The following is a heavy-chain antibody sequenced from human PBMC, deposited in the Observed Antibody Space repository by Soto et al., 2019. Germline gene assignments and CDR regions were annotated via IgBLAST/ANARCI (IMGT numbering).Heavy chain of an antibody. CDR2: VSYDGNIK. J-gene: IGHJ4*02. CDR3: AKEISDLRYLRWLLGNYFDS. Sequence: QVRLVESGGGVVQPGRTLRLSCAASGFSFKSYSMHWVRHVPGRGLEWVALVSYDGNIKHYADSVKGRFTISRDNSKNTLFLQMSGLGSDDTATYYCAKEISDLRYLRWLLGNYFDSWGQGTLVTVSS. D-gene: IGHD2-21*02. V-gene: IGHV3-30*18. CDR1: GFSFKSYS.